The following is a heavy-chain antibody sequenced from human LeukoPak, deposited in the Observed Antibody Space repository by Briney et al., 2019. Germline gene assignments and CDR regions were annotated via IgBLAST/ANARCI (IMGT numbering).Heavy chain of an antibody. J-gene: IGHJ6*02. CDR3: ARDYYDSSGSTIYGMDV. D-gene: IGHD3-22*01. V-gene: IGHV4-4*02. CDR1: GGSISSSNW. CDR2: IYHSGSA. Sequence: SETLSLTCAVSGGSISSSNWWSWVRQPPGKGLEWIGEIYHSGSANYNPSLKSRVTISVDKSKNQFSLKLSSVTAADTAVYYCARDYYDSSGSTIYGMDVWGQGTTVTVSS.